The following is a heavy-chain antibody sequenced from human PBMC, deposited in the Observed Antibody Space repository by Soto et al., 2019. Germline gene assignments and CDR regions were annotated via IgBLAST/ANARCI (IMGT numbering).Heavy chain of an antibody. Sequence: SETLSLTCTGSGGSISSYYWSWIRQPPGKGLEWIGYIYYSGSTNHNPALKSLVTISVDTSKNQFSLKLSSVTAADTAVYYCARESGTAMVRGRWYYYGMDVWGQGTTVTVSS. J-gene: IGHJ6*02. D-gene: IGHD3-10*01. CDR3: ARESGTAMVRGRWYYYGMDV. CDR1: GGSISSYY. CDR2: IYYSGST. V-gene: IGHV4-59*01.